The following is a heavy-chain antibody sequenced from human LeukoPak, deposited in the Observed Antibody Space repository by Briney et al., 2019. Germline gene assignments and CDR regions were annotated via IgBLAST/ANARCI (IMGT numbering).Heavy chain of an antibody. V-gene: IGHV4-59*01. CDR1: GGSISSYY. CDR3: ARSAGYQLLEDSYYYMDV. CDR2: ISYSGST. Sequence: PSETLSLTCSVSGGSISSYYWSWIRQPPGKGLEWIGYISYSGSTNYSPSLKSRVTISVDTSKKQFSLKLSSVTAADTAVYYCARSAGYQLLEDSYYYMDVWGKGTTVTVSS. D-gene: IGHD2-2*01. J-gene: IGHJ6*03.